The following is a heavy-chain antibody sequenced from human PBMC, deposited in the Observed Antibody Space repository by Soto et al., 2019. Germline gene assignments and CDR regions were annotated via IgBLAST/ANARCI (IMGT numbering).Heavy chain of an antibody. V-gene: IGHV3-23*01. J-gene: IGHJ4*02. CDR3: AKDTSPYSSGYDFDY. Sequence: EVQLLESGGGLVQPGGSLRLSCAASGFTFSSYAMSWVRQAPGKGLEWVSAISGSGGSTYYADSVKGRFTISRDNSKNTLYLQMNSRRAEDTAVYYCAKDTSPYSSGYDFDYWGQGTLVTVSS. CDR2: ISGSGGST. D-gene: IGHD6-19*01. CDR1: GFTFSSYA.